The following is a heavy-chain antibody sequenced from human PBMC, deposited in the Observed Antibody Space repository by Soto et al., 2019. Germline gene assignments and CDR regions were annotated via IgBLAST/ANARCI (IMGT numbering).Heavy chain of an antibody. CDR2: IYYSGST. V-gene: IGHV4-31*03. D-gene: IGHD5-12*01. CDR1: GGSISSGSYY. J-gene: IGHJ6*02. Sequence: SETLSLTCTVSGGSISSGSYYWSWIRQHPGKGLEWIGYIYYSGSTYYNPSLKSRVTISVDTSKNQFSLKLSSVTAADTAAYYCARVASGDGYNPYYYYGMDVWGQGTTVTVSS. CDR3: ARVASGDGYNPYYYYGMDV.